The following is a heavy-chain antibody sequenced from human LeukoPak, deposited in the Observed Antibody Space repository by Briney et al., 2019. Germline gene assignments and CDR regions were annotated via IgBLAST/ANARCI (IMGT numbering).Heavy chain of an antibody. CDR3: AKRVLGSGWSVWFDP. D-gene: IGHD6-19*01. Sequence: GRSLRLSCAASGFTFSSYGMHWVRQAPGKGLEWVAVIPYDGSNKYYADSVKGRFTISRDNSKNTLYLQMNSLRAEDTAVYYCAKRVLGSGWSVWFDPWGQGTLVTVSS. CDR1: GFTFSSYG. J-gene: IGHJ5*02. CDR2: IPYDGSNK. V-gene: IGHV3-30*18.